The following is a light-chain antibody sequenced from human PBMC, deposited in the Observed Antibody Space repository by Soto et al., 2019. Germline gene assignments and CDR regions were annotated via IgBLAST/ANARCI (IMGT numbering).Light chain of an antibody. Sequence: QSPGTLSLSPGEGATLSCGASETIRNNYLAWYQQKPGQAPRLLIYGASVRATGVPDRFSGSGSGTDFILTISRLEPEDFAVYYCQQYTSSLNTSGQGTRRENK. V-gene: IGKV3-20*01. CDR2: GAS. CDR3: QQYTSSLNT. CDR1: ETIRNNY. J-gene: IGKJ5*01.